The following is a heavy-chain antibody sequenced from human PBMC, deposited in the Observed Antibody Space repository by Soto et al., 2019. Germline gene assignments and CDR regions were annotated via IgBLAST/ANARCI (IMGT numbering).Heavy chain of an antibody. CDR2: ITGSGGDT. CDR1: GFSFSNYA. V-gene: IGHV3-23*01. Sequence: GGSLRLSCAASGFSFSNYAMSWVRQSPGKGLEWVSAITGSGGDTFHADSVKGRFTISRDNTKNTLYLQMNSLKAEDTAVYYCAKGSASSRPYYFDFWGHGTLVTVSS. CDR3: AKGSASSRPYYFDF. D-gene: IGHD2-2*01. J-gene: IGHJ4*01.